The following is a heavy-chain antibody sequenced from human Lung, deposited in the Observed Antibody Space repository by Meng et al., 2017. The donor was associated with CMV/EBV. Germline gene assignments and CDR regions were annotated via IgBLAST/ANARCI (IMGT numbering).Heavy chain of an antibody. CDR1: GVTFNYYY. D-gene: IGHD6-13*01. V-gene: IGHV3-72*01. Sequence: SXAASGVTFNYYYIHWVRQAPGKGLEWVGRIRDKANSYMTEYAASVKGKFAISRDDSKNSVYLQMNSLQGEDTAVYFCAIDGGGYCSSWGQGTLLTVSS. CDR3: AIDGGGYCSS. CDR2: IRDKANSYMT. J-gene: IGHJ4*02.